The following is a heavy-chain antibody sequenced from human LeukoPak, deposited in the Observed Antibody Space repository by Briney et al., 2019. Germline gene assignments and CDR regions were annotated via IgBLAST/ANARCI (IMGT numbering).Heavy chain of an antibody. Sequence: SETLSLTCTVSGGSISSYHWSWIRQPPGKGLEWIGYIYYSGSTNYSPSLKSRVTISVDTSKNQFSLKLSSVTAADTAVYYCARGATHSDYWGQGTLVTVSS. CDR1: GGSISSYH. CDR2: IYYSGST. CDR3: ARGATHSDY. J-gene: IGHJ4*02. V-gene: IGHV4-59*01.